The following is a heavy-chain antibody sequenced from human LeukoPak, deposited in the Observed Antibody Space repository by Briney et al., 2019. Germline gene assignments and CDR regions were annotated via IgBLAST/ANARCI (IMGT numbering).Heavy chain of an antibody. CDR2: ISAYNGNT. Sequence: ASVKVSCKASGYTFTSCGISWVRQAPGQGLEWMGWISAYNGNTNYAQKLQGRVTMTTDTSTSTAYMELRSLRSDDTAVYYCARVGFYDYVWGSYRTVDYWGQGTLVTVSS. CDR3: ARVGFYDYVWGSYRTVDY. D-gene: IGHD3-16*02. CDR1: GYTFTSCG. J-gene: IGHJ4*02. V-gene: IGHV1-18*04.